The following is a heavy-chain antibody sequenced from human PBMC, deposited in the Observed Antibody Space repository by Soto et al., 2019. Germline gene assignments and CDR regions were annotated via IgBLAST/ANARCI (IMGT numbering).Heavy chain of an antibody. CDR2: ISGSGGST. CDR3: AKEGRYYYDSSGYYYAQIDY. J-gene: IGHJ4*02. CDR1: GFTFSSHS. V-gene: IGHV3-23*01. D-gene: IGHD3-22*01. Sequence: GGSLRLSCAASGFTFSSHSMCWSREASGRGLEWVSAISGSGGSTYYADSVKGRFTISRDNSKNTLYLQMNSLRAEDTAVYYCAKEGRYYYDSSGYYYAQIDYWGQGT.